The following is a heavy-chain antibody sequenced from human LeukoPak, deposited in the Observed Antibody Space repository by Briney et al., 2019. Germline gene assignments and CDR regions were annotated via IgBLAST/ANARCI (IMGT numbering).Heavy chain of an antibody. V-gene: IGHV5-51*01. J-gene: IGHJ6*03. CDR1: GYSFASSW. D-gene: IGHD2-8*01. Sequence: HGESLKISCKGSGYSFASSWIGWVRQMPGKGLEWMGINYPDDSDTRYSPSFEGQITISVDKSISTAYLQWSSLKASDTAVYYCARHGHCTNGVCYSNYYYHMDVWGKGTTVTVSS. CDR2: NYPDDSDT. CDR3: ARHGHCTNGVCYSNYYYHMDV.